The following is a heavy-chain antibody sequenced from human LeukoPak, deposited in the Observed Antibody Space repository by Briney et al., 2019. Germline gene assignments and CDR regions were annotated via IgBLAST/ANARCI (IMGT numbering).Heavy chain of an antibody. CDR3: ARGSKITSAFDY. D-gene: IGHD2-2*01. V-gene: IGHV3-7*03. Sequence: GGSLRLSCAAAGFSFSDYWMNWVRQAPGKGLEWVANIKHDGSEKYYVDSMKGRFTISRDNAKNSLFLQIDSLRAEDTALCYCARGSKITSAFDYWGQGTLVTVSS. CDR1: GFSFSDYW. CDR2: IKHDGSEK. J-gene: IGHJ4*02.